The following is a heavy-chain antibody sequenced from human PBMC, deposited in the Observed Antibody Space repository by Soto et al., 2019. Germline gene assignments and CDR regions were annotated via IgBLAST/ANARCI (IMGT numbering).Heavy chain of an antibody. V-gene: IGHV1-2*02. CDR3: ARGYTYGSFDN. Sequence: QVQLVQSGADVKKPGASVKVSCKTSGYTFTGHYIHWVRQAPGHGLEWMGWINPNSGDINYAEKFQGRVTMTRDTSISTAYMELSRLRSDDTAVYYCARGYTYGSFDNWAQGTLVTVSS. CDR2: INPNSGDI. J-gene: IGHJ4*02. D-gene: IGHD5-18*01. CDR1: GYTFTGHY.